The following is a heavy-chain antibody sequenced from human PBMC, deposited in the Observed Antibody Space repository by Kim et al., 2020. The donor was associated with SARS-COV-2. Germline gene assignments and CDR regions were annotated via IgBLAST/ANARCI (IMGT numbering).Heavy chain of an antibody. D-gene: IGHD3-10*01. Sequence: GRFTISRDNSKNTLYLQMNSLRAEDTAVYYCAGRHYYGSGSYYNAPFDYWGQGTLVTVSS. J-gene: IGHJ4*02. CDR3: AGRHYYGSGSYYNAPFDY. V-gene: IGHV3-30*03.